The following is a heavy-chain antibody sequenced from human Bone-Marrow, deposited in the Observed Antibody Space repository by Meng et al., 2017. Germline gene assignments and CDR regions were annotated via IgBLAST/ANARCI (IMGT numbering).Heavy chain of an antibody. CDR2: IYYSGST. J-gene: IGHJ6*02. Sequence: GSLRLSCTVSGGSISSSSYYWGWIRQPPGKGPEWIGSIYYSGSTYYNPSLKSRVTISVDTSKNQFSLKLSSVTAADTAVYYCARKYSSSWYGDYYYYGMDVWGQGTTVTVSS. V-gene: IGHV4-39*07. CDR1: GGSISSSSYY. CDR3: ARKYSSSWYGDYYYYGMDV. D-gene: IGHD6-13*01.